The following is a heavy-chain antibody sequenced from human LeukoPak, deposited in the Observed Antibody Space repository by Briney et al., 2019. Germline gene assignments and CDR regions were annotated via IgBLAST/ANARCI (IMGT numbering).Heavy chain of an antibody. D-gene: IGHD6-19*01. J-gene: IGHJ4*02. CDR3: ARELRSIAVADYYFDY. CDR1: GGTFSSYA. V-gene: IGHV1-69*04. CDR2: IIPIFGIA. Sequence: ASVKASCKASGGTFSSYAISWVRQAPGQGLEWMGRIIPIFGIANYAQKFQGRVTITADKSTSTAYMELSSLRSEDTAVYYCARELRSIAVADYYFDYWGQGTLVTVSS.